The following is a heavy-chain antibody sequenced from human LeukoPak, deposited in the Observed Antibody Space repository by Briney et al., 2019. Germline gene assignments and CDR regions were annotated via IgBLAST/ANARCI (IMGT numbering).Heavy chain of an antibody. CDR3: ARQVIINWFDP. J-gene: IGHJ5*02. V-gene: IGHV3-64*01. CDR2: ISSNGGST. Sequence: GGSLRLSCAASGFTFSSYAMHWVRQAPGNGLEYVSAISSNGGSTYYANSVKGRFTISRDNSKNTLYLQMGSLRAEDMAVYYCARQVIINWFDPWGQGTLVTVSS. CDR1: GFTFSSYA. D-gene: IGHD3-3*01.